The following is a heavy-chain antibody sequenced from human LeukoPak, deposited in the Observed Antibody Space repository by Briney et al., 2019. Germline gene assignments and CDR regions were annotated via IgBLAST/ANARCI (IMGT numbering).Heavy chain of an antibody. CDR2: INSDGSRT. CDR1: GFTVSSNY. D-gene: IGHD6-19*01. Sequence: GGSLRLSCAASGFTVSSNYMSWVRQAPGKGLEWVSRINSDGSRTTYADSVKGRFTIPRDNAKNTLYLQMNSLRTEDTAVYYCARPETQYSSGLDGFDIWGQGTMVTVSS. CDR3: ARPETQYSSGLDGFDI. J-gene: IGHJ3*02. V-gene: IGHV3-74*01.